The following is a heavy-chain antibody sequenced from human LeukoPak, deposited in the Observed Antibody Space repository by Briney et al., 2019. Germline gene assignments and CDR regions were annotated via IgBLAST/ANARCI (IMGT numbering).Heavy chain of an antibody. CDR2: ISSSSSTI. CDR3: AREYDFWSGYYPYYYYGMDV. V-gene: IGHV3-48*01. Sequence: GGSLRLSCAASGFTFSSYGMHWVRQAPGKGLEWVSYISSSSSTIYYADSVKGRFTISRDNAKNSLYLQMNSLRAEDTAVYYCAREYDFWSGYYPYYYYGMDVWGQGTTVTVSS. CDR1: GFTFSSYG. J-gene: IGHJ6*02. D-gene: IGHD3-3*01.